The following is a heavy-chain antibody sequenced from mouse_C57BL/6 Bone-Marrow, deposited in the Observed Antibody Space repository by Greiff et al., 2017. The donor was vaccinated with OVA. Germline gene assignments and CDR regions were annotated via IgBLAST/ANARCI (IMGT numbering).Heavy chain of an antibody. CDR3: ASTVVATRWYFDV. V-gene: IGHV14-2*01. CDR1: GFNIKDYY. CDR2: LDPEDGET. J-gene: IGHJ1*03. D-gene: IGHD1-1*01. Sequence: VQLQQSGAELVKPGASVKLSCTASGFNIKDYYMHWVKQRTEQGLEWIGRLDPEDGETKYAPKFQGKATITADTSSNTAYLQLSSLTSEDTAVYYCASTVVATRWYFDVWGTGTTVTVSS.